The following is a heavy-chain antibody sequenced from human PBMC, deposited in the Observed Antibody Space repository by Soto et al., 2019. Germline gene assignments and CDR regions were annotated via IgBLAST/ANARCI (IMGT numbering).Heavy chain of an antibody. J-gene: IGHJ6*03. CDR2: ISGSGGST. Sequence: PGGSLRLSCAASGFTFSSYAMSWVRQAPGKGLEWVSAISGSGGSTYYADSVKGRFTISRDNSKNTLYLQMNSLRAEDTAVYYCAKGAAVQVDIVVVPAAIYMDVWGKGTTVTVSS. CDR1: GFTFSSYA. CDR3: AKGAAVQVDIVVVPAAIYMDV. D-gene: IGHD2-2*01. V-gene: IGHV3-23*01.